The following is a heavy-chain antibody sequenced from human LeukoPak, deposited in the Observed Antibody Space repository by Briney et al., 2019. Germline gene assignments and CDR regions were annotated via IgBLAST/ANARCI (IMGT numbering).Heavy chain of an antibody. CDR1: GFTFSSYE. J-gene: IGHJ4*02. CDR2: ISSSGSTI. Sequence: GGSLRLSCAASGFTFSSYEMNWVRQAPGKGLEWVSYISSSGSTIYYADSVKGRFTISRDNAKNSLYLQMNSLRAEDTAVYYCARDRPPYYYDSSGYYPGYWGQGTLVTVSS. CDR3: ARDRPPYYYDSSGYYPGY. V-gene: IGHV3-48*03. D-gene: IGHD3-22*01.